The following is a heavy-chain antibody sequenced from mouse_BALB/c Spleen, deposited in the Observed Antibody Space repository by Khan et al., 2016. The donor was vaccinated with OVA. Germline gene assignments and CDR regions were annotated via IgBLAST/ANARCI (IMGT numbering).Heavy chain of an antibody. J-gene: IGHJ2*01. D-gene: IGHD1-2*01. CDR1: GYSITSGYG. CDR2: ISYSGST. Sequence: EVQLVESGPGLVKPSQSLSLTCTVTGYSITSGYGWNWIRQFPGNKLEWMGYISYSGSTNYNPSLKRRISITRDTSKNQFFLQLNSVTTEDTATXYCARTARIKYWGQGTTLTVSS. V-gene: IGHV3-2*02. CDR3: ARTARIKY.